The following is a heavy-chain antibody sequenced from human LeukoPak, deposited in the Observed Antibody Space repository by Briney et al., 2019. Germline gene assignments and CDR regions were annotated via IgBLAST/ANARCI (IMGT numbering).Heavy chain of an antibody. J-gene: IGHJ5*02. V-gene: IGHV4-59*01. CDR3: ARLGVGNWFDP. D-gene: IGHD3-10*01. CDR1: GGSFSSYY. CDR2: IYYSGGGT. Sequence: SETLSLTCIVSGGSFSSYYWSWIRQSPGKRLEWIGYIYYSGGGTSYNPPLESRVTLSADRSKNQFSLTVTSVTVADTAVYYCARLGVGNWFDPWGQGTLVTVSS.